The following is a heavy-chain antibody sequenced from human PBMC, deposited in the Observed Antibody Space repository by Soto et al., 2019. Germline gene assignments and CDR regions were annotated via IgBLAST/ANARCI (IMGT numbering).Heavy chain of an antibody. CDR3: TRGPSGDKVDY. D-gene: IGHD7-27*01. CDR1: GGSISNVNYC. V-gene: IGHV4-30-4*01. Sequence: QVQLQESGPGLVKPSQTLSLTCTVSGGSISNVNYCWSWIRPSPDKGLEWIGQIYDGGSTYNNPSIRSRLTILVDTSTNQFSLKLSSVSAADTAVYYCTRGPSGDKVDYWGQGILVTVSS. CDR2: IYDGGST. J-gene: IGHJ4*02.